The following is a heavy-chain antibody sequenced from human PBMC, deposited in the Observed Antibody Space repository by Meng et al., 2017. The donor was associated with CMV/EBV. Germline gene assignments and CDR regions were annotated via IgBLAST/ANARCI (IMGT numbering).Heavy chain of an antibody. Sequence: SETLSLTRAVHGGSFSAYYWSWIRQPPGKGLEWIGEINHSGSTNYNPSLKSRFTISVDTSKNQFSLKLSSVTAADTAVYYCATRDGLFPGWGRYYYYGMDVWGQGTTVTSP. CDR3: ATRDGLFPGWGRYYYYGMDV. V-gene: IGHV4-34*01. J-gene: IGHJ6*02. CDR2: INHSGST. CDR1: GGSFSAYY. D-gene: IGHD2-21*01.